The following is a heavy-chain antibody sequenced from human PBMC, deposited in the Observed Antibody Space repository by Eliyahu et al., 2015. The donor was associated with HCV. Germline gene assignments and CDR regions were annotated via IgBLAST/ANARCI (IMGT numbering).Heavy chain of an antibody. J-gene: IGHJ5*02. D-gene: IGHD6-19*01. CDR1: XXXITXYX. Sequence: QVQLQESGPGLVKPSXTLSLTCTVSXXXITXYXWSWIRQPPGKGLEWIGYIHYSGSTNYXPSLKSRVTISLDTSKNQMSLKLTSVTAADTAMYYCASGGGGIAXTGTGGWFDPWGQGTLVTVSS. CDR3: ASGGGGIAXTGTGGWFDP. CDR2: IHYSGST. V-gene: IGHV4-59*01.